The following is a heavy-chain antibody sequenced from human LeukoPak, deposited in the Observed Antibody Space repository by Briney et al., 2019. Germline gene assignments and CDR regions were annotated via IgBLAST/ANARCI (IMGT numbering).Heavy chain of an antibody. CDR2: ISYDGSNK. D-gene: IGHD3-10*01. Sequence: GGSLRLSCAASGFTFSSYAMHWVRQAPGKGLEWVAVISYDGSNKYYADSVKGRFTISRDNSKNTLYLQMNSLRAEDTAVYYCARVGTELPWFGESPGAFDIWGQGTMVTVSS. CDR3: ARVGTELPWFGESPGAFDI. CDR1: GFTFSSYA. V-gene: IGHV3-30-3*01. J-gene: IGHJ3*02.